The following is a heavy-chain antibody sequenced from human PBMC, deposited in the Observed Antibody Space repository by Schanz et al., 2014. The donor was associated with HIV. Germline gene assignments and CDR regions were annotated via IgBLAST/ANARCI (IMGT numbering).Heavy chain of an antibody. Sequence: QLQLAQSGAEVKKPGSSVKLSCTASGGPFSSHALSWVRQAPGQGLEWMGWISAHNGDTNYAQKFQGRITLTTDSPTNTAYLELRSLTSDDTAVYYCAREYSTWDRHFDYWGQGTLVTVSP. CDR3: AREYSTWDRHFDY. J-gene: IGHJ4*02. CDR1: GGPFSSHA. D-gene: IGHD5-18*01. CDR2: ISAHNGDT. V-gene: IGHV1-18*01.